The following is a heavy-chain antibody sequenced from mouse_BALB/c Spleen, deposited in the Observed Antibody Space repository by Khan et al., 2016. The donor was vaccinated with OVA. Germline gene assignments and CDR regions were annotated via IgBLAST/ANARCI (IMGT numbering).Heavy chain of an antibody. Sequence: EVQLQESGPGLVKPSQSLSLTCTVTGYSITSGYGWNWIRQFPGNKLEWMGYISYSGSTNYNPSLKRRITNTRDTSKNQFFLQFNSVTTEDTDTDSCARTARIKYWGQGTTLTVSS. CDR1: GYSITSGYG. CDR2: ISYSGST. D-gene: IGHD1-2*01. V-gene: IGHV3-2*02. J-gene: IGHJ2*01. CDR3: ARTARIKY.